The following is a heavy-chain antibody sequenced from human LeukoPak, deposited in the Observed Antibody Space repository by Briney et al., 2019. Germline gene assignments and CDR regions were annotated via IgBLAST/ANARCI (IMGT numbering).Heavy chain of an antibody. D-gene: IGHD6-6*01. J-gene: IGHJ3*02. V-gene: IGHV3-30*18. Sequence: GRSLRLSCAASRFTFSSYGMHWVRQAPGKGLEWGAVVSSDGGTKYYADSVKGRFTISRDNSKNTLYLQMNSLKTEDTAVYYCAKEGDGAARFAFDIWGQGTMVTVSS. CDR2: VSSDGGTK. CDR3: AKEGDGAARFAFDI. CDR1: RFTFSSYG.